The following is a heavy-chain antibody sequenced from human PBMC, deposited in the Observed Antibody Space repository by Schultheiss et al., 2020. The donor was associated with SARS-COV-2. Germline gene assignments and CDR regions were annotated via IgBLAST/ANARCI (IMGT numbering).Heavy chain of an antibody. V-gene: IGHV3-7*03. Sequence: SCAASGFTFSSYAMSWVRQAPGKGLEWVANIKQDGSEKYYVDSVKGRFTISRDNAKNSLYLQMNSLRAEDTAVYYCARVIGDGPNDYWGQGTLVTVSS. J-gene: IGHJ4*02. CDR2: IKQDGSEK. D-gene: IGHD2/OR15-2a*01. CDR3: ARVIGDGPNDY. CDR1: GFTFSSYA.